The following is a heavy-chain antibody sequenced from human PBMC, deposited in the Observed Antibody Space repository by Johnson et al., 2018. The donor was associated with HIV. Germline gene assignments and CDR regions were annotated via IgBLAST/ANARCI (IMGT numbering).Heavy chain of an antibody. CDR3: AREALTYYDSSGSYYPVHDAFDI. CDR1: GFTFSSYA. CDR2: IKEDGSEK. J-gene: IGHJ3*02. V-gene: IGHV3-7*03. D-gene: IGHD3-10*01. Sequence: VQLVESGGGVVQPGRSLRLSCAASGFTFSSYAMHWVRQAPAKGLEWVANIKEDGSEKNYVDSVKGRFTISRDNAKNSVYLQMNSLRAEDTALYYCAREALTYYDSSGSYYPVHDAFDIWGLGTLVTVSS.